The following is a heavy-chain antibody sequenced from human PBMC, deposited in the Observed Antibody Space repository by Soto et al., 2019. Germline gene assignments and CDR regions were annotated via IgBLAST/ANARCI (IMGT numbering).Heavy chain of an antibody. CDR1: GFTFSSYW. V-gene: IGHV3-7*01. Sequence: EVQLVESGGGLVQPGGSLRLSCAASGFTFSSYWMSWVRQAPGKGLEWVANIKQDGSEKYYVDSVKGRFTISRDNAKNSLYLQMNSLRAEDTAVYYCARGRATVTSWDWYFDLWGRGTLVTVSS. CDR3: ARGRATVTSWDWYFDL. D-gene: IGHD4-17*01. J-gene: IGHJ2*01. CDR2: IKQDGSEK.